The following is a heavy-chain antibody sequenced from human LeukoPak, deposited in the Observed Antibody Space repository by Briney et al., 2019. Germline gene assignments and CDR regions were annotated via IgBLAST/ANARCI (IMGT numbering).Heavy chain of an antibody. V-gene: IGHV3-30*04. Sequence: PGGSLRLSCAASGFTFSNYAIHWVRQAPGKGLEWVAVISYDESNKYYTDSVKGRFTISRDNSKNTLYLQMNSLRAEDTAVYYCAKGRGWEASYYYYYMDVWGKGTTVTISS. CDR3: AKGRGWEASYYYYYMDV. CDR2: ISYDESNK. J-gene: IGHJ6*03. D-gene: IGHD1-26*01. CDR1: GFTFSNYA.